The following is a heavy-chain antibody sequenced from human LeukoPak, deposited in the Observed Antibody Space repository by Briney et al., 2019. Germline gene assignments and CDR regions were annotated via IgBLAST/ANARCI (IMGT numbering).Heavy chain of an antibody. V-gene: IGHV1-8*01. CDR2: MNPNSGNT. J-gene: IGHJ4*02. D-gene: IGHD3-22*01. CDR3: ARVGAYYDSSAFFDY. CDR1: GYTFTSYD. Sequence: ASVKVSCKASGYTFTSYDINWVRQATGQGLEWMGWMNPNSGNTGYAQKFQGRVTMTRNTSISTAYMELSSLRSEDTAVYYCARVGAYYDSSAFFDYWGRGTLVTVSS.